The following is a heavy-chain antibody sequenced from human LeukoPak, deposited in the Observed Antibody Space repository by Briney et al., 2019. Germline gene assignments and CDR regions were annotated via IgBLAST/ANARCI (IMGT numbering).Heavy chain of an antibody. V-gene: IGHV5-10-1*01. CDR2: IDPSDSYT. D-gene: IGHD6-19*01. Sequence: PGESLKISCKGSGYTFTSYWISWMRQMPGKGLEWMGRIDPSDSYTNYSPSFQGHVTISADKSISTAYLQWSSLKASDTAIYYCARTPVAGGFLDYWGQGTLVTVSS. CDR1: GYTFTSYW. J-gene: IGHJ4*02. CDR3: ARTPVAGGFLDY.